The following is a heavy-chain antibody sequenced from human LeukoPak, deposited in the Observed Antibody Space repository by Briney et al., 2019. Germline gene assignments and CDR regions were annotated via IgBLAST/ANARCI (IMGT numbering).Heavy chain of an antibody. D-gene: IGHD6-6*01. CDR2: ISSSGGTI. Sequence: GGSLRLSCTASGFTVSSNSLNWVRQAPGRGLEWISYISSSGGTIYYADSVKGRFTISRDNAKNSVYLQMNSLRAEDTAVYYCARMRPELDYWGQGTLVTVSS. CDR1: GFTVSSNS. CDR3: ARMRPELDY. V-gene: IGHV3-48*03. J-gene: IGHJ4*02.